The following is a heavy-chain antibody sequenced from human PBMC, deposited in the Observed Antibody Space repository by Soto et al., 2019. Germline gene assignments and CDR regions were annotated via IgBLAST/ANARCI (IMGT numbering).Heavy chain of an antibody. Sequence: QVQLVQSGAEVKKPGASVKVSCKASGYIFTSFGITWVRQAPGQGLVWMGWVSTYNGNTKYAQRLQGRVTMSTDTSTSTAYMELRSLRSDDTAVYYCTRGAGQGSGSYDWGQGTLVTVSS. J-gene: IGHJ4*02. D-gene: IGHD3-10*01. CDR1: GYIFTSFG. CDR2: VSTYNGNT. V-gene: IGHV1-18*01. CDR3: TRGAGQGSGSYD.